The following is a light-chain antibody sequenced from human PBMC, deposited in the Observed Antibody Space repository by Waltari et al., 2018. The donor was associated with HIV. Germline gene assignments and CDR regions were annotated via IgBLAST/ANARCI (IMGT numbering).Light chain of an antibody. V-gene: IGKV3-20*01. CDR2: GAS. Sequence: EIVLTQSPDTLSLSPAERATLSCRASHNFSSNYLIWYQKKTGRSPTLLIYGASRRAAGVADRFSGSGSGTDFTLTISRLEPEDFAVYFCQQHGSSPPWTFGQGTKVEVK. CDR1: HNFSSNY. J-gene: IGKJ1*01. CDR3: QQHGSSPPWT.